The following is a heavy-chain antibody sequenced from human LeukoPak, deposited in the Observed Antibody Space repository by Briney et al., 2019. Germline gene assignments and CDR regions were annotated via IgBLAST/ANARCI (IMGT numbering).Heavy chain of an antibody. D-gene: IGHD3-22*01. CDR1: GYTFTSYG. CDR3: ARGSPPRRNYDSRGYYSYYFDY. J-gene: IGHJ4*02. CDR2: ISAYNGNT. Sequence: ASVKVSCKASGYTFTSYGISWVRQAPGQGLEWMGWISAYNGNTHYAKKLQGRVTMTTDTSTRTVYMELRSLRSDDTAVYYCARGSPPRRNYDSRGYYSYYFDYWGQGTLVTVSS. V-gene: IGHV1-18*01.